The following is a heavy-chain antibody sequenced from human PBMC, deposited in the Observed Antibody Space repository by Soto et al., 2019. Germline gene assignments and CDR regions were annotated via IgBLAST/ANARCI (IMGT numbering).Heavy chain of an antibody. CDR1: GDSASSNSAA. CDR2: TDYISKCYN. V-gene: IGHV6-1*01. J-gene: IGHJ6*02. CDR3: ARDAYYYFWSPERCMDV. D-gene: IGHD3-3*01. Sequence: SQTLSLTCAISGDSASSNSAAWNWIRQSPSRGLEWLGRTDYISKCYNDYAISVKSRIAIISDTSKNQFSLLLISVMPEDTAVYYCARDAYYYFWSPERCMDVWGQGTTVTVSS.